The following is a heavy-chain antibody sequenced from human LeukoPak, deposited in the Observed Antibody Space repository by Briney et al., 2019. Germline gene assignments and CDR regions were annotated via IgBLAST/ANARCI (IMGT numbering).Heavy chain of an antibody. D-gene: IGHD3-3*01. CDR3: AKIGRRYDFWTGYYEEEVDYMDV. Sequence: GGSLRLSCAASGFTFDDYGMSWVRQAPEKGLEWVSGISGSGGSTYHADSVKGRFTISRDNSKNTLYLQMNSLRAEDTAVYYCAKIGRRYDFWTGYYEEEVDYMDVWGKGTTVTVSS. V-gene: IGHV3-23*01. J-gene: IGHJ6*03. CDR2: ISGSGGST. CDR1: GFTFDDYG.